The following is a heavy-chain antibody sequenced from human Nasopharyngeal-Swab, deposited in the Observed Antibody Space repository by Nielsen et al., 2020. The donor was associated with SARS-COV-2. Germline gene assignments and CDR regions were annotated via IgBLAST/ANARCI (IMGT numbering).Heavy chain of an antibody. CDR2: ISGSGGST. D-gene: IGHD3-22*01. J-gene: IGHJ3*02. CDR3: AKSDRMIVVVITHDAFDI. Sequence: GESLKISCAASGFTFSSYAMSWVRQAPGKGLEWVSAISGSGGSTYYADSVKGRFTISRDNSKNTLYLQMNSLRAEDTAVYYCAKSDRMIVVVITHDAFDIWGQGTMVTVSS. CDR1: GFTFSSYA. V-gene: IGHV3-23*01.